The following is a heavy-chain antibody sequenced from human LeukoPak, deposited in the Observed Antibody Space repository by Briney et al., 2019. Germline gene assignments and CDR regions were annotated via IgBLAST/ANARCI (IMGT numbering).Heavy chain of an antibody. D-gene: IGHD3-10*01. V-gene: IGHV3-30*18. CDR2: ISYDGSNK. J-gene: IGHJ3*02. CDR1: RFTFSSYG. CDR3: AKHISGSYTFDI. Sequence: GRSLRLSCAASRFTFSSYGMHWVRQAPGKGLEWVAVISYDGSNKYYADSVKGRFTISRDNSKNTLYLQMNSLTVDDTAVYYCAKHISGSYTFDIWGQGTMVTVSS.